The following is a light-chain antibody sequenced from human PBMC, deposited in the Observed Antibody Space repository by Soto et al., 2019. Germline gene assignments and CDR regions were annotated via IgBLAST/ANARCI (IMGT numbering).Light chain of an antibody. V-gene: IGKV1-5*03. CDR3: QHYNSYSEA. Sequence: DIQMTQSPSTLSASVVDRVTITCRASQTISSWLAWYQQKPGKAPRLLIYKASDLESGVPSRFSGSGSGTDFTLTISSLQPDDFATYYCQHYNSYSEAFGQGTKVDIK. J-gene: IGKJ1*01. CDR1: QTISSW. CDR2: KAS.